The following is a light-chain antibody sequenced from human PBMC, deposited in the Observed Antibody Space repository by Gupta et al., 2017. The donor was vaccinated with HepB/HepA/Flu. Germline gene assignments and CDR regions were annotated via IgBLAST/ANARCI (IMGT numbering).Light chain of an antibody. J-gene: IGLJ1*01. CDR3: TSYTSTEYV. CDR1: NSDFGGYNF. Sequence: QSALTQPASVSGSPGQSITISCTGTNSDFGGYNFVSWYQQHPGKAPKLIIYDVINRPSGVSNRFSGSKPGNTASLTISGLQAEDEGDYYCTSYTSTEYVFGTGTKVIVL. CDR2: DVI. V-gene: IGLV2-14*03.